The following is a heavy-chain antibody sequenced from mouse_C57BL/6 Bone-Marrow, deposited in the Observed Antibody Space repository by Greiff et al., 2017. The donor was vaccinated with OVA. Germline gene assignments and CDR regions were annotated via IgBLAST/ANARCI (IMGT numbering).Heavy chain of an antibody. V-gene: IGHV6-3*01. CDR1: GFTFSNYW. CDR3: TGKAYFDY. CDR2: IRLKSDNYAS. Sequence: EVKLEESGGGLVQPGGSMKLSCVASGFTFSNYWMNWVRQSPEQGLEWVAQIRLKSDNYASHYADSVKGRFTISRADSKSSVYLQMNYLSAEDTGIYYCTGKAYFDYWGQGTTLTVSS. J-gene: IGHJ2*01.